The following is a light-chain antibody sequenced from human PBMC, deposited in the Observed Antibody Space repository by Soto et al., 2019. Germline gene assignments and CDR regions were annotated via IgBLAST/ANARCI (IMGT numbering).Light chain of an antibody. CDR2: GAY. Sequence: EIVMTQSPATLSVSPGERANLSCRARQSVSSNLAWYQQKPGQAPRILIYGAYTRATGIPARFSGSGSGTEFTITISSLQAEDFAVYYCQQYNNWPLTVGGGTKGEMK. CDR3: QQYNNWPLT. J-gene: IGKJ4*01. CDR1: QSVSSN. V-gene: IGKV3-15*01.